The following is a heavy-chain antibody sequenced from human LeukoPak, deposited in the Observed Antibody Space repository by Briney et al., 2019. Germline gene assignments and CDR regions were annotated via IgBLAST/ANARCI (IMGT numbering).Heavy chain of an antibody. CDR1: GFTFSSYS. CDR3: ARARSGYIFDY. Sequence: GGSLRLSCAASGFTFSSYSMSWVRQAPGKGLEWVSSISSSSSYIYYADSVKGRFTISRDNSKNTLYLQMNSLRAEDTAVYYCARARSGYIFDYWGQGTLVTVSS. J-gene: IGHJ4*02. D-gene: IGHD3-22*01. V-gene: IGHV3-21*04. CDR2: ISSSSSYI.